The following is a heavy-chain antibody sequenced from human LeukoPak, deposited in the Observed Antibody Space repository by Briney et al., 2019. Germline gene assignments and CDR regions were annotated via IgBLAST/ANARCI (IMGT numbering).Heavy chain of an antibody. J-gene: IGHJ4*02. CDR2: VSGVNGDT. Sequence: GVSVKVSCKTSGYTFDSFGVSWVRQAPGQGLEWMGWVSGVNGDTKYAQKVQGRVTMTTDTSTSTAYMELRSLRSDDTAVYYCARDVGFYYDSGSVLDQWGQGTRVIVSS. CDR3: ARDVGFYYDSGSVLDQ. V-gene: IGHV1-18*04. D-gene: IGHD3-10*01. CDR1: GYTFDSFG.